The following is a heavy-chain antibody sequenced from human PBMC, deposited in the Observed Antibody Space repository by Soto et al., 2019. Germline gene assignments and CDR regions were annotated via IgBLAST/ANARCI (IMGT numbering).Heavy chain of an antibody. Sequence: QVQLVESGGGVVQPGRSLRLSCAASGFTFSSYGMHWVRQAPGKGLEWVAVISYDGSNKYYADSVKGRFTISRDNSKNTLYLQMNSLRAEDTAVYYCAKDSSSGWYQPVVDYWGQGTLVTVSS. CDR3: AKDSSSGWYQPVVDY. D-gene: IGHD6-19*01. J-gene: IGHJ4*02. V-gene: IGHV3-30*18. CDR1: GFTFSSYG. CDR2: ISYDGSNK.